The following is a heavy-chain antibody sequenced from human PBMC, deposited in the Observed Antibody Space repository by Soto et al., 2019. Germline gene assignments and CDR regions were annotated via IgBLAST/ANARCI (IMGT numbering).Heavy chain of an antibody. J-gene: IGHJ4*02. CDR2: IYYAGTT. Sequence: ASETLSLTCTVSDGSTSPYYWSWIRQPPGKGLEWIGYIYYAGTTTYNPSLKSRVSISIDTSKSEVSLKLTSVTAADTAVYYCARLGGYYQSLDSWGQGTVVTVSS. V-gene: IGHV4-59*08. CDR1: DGSTSPYY. D-gene: IGHD3-22*01. CDR3: ARLGGYYQSLDS.